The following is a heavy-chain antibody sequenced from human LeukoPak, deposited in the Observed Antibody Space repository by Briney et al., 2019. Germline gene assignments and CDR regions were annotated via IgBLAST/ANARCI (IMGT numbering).Heavy chain of an antibody. J-gene: IGHJ6*02. CDR1: GYSFTSHW. CDR2: IYPGDSDT. Sequence: GESLKISCKGSGYSFTSHWIGWVRQMPGKGLEWMGIIYPGDSDTRYSPSFQGQVTISADKSISTAYLQWSSLKASDTAMYYCARGSNRALRSFYGMDVWGQGTTVTVSS. V-gene: IGHV5-51*01. CDR3: ARGSNRALRSFYGMDV. D-gene: IGHD1-14*01.